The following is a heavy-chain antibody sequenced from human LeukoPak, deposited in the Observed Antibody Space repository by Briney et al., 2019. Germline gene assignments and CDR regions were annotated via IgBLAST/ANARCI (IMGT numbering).Heavy chain of an antibody. J-gene: IGHJ4*02. V-gene: IGHV3-11*01. CDR3: ARTARLLAY. CDR1: GFSFSDHY. D-gene: IGHD2-21*02. CDR2: ISNSGGTT. Sequence: PGGSLRLSCAASGFSFSDHYMTWIRQAPGKGLEWLSYISNSGGTTNYADSVKGRFTVSRDNAKNSLFLQMNSLRAEDTAVYYCARTARLLAYWVQGTLVTVSS.